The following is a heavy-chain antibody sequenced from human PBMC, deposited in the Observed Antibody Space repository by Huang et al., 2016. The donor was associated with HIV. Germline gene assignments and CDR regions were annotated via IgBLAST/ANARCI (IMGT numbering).Heavy chain of an antibody. J-gene: IGHJ4*02. Sequence: EVQLVESGGGLVKPGGSLRLSCAASGFTLSSYSMNWVRQAPGKGLECVSSISSDSIYIYYADSVKGRFTISRDNAKNALYLQMNSLRAEDTAVYYCASAVAGTLFDYWGQGTLVTVSS. CDR1: GFTLSSYS. CDR2: ISSDSIYI. CDR3: ASAVAGTLFDY. V-gene: IGHV3-21*01. D-gene: IGHD6-19*01.